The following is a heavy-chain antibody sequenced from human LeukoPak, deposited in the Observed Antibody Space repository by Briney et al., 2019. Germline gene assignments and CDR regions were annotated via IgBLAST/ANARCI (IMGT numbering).Heavy chain of an antibody. V-gene: IGHV1-18*01. D-gene: IGHD4-17*01. CDR3: ARTRGDYCDYGMDV. CDR2: ISAYNGNT. J-gene: IGHJ6*02. Sequence: ASVTVSCKASGYTFTSYGISWVRQAPGQGLEWMGWISAYNGNTNYAQKLQGRVTMTTDTSTSTAYMELRSLRSDDTAVYYCARTRGDYCDYGMDVWGQGTTVTVSS. CDR1: GYTFTSYG.